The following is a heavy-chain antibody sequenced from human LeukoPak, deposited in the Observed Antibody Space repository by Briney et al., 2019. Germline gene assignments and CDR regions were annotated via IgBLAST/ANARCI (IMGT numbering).Heavy chain of an antibody. CDR3: ARAPSEIGGYYPEYFRH. CDR2: IKCDGST. J-gene: IGHJ1*01. D-gene: IGHD3-22*01. Sequence: PGGSLRLSCAASGFTFSSYWMHWVRQAPGKGLVWVSRIKCDGSTNYADSVKGRFTISRDNAKNTLSLQMNSLRAEDTGVYYCARAPSEIGGYYPEYFRHWGQGTLVTVSS. CDR1: GFTFSSYW. V-gene: IGHV3-74*01.